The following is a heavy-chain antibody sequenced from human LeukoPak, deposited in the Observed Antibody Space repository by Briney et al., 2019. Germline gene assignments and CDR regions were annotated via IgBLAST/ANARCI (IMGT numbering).Heavy chain of an antibody. J-gene: IGHJ4*02. D-gene: IGHD3/OR15-3a*01. CDR1: GFTFGDTW. V-gene: IGHV3-7*03. CDR2: IKQDGSEK. Sequence: PGGSLRLSCAASGFTFGDTWMNWVHQVPGQGLEWVANIKQDGSEKFYVASVKGRFTISRDNGKSSLYLQMNSLRAEDTALYYCATSYGMGWLIGYWGQGTLVTVSS. CDR3: ATSYGMGWLIGY.